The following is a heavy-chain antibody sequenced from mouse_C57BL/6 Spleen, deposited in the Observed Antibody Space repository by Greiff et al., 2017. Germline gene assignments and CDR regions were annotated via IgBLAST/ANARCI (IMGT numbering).Heavy chain of an antibody. J-gene: IGHJ2*01. Sequence: EVQLQQSGPGLVKPSQSLSLTCSVTGYSITSGYYWNWIRQFPGNKLEWMGYISYDGSNNYNPSLKNRISITRDTSKNQFFLKLNSVTTEDTATYYCARGDYYGSRGFDYWGQGTTLTVSS. CDR3: ARGDYYGSRGFDY. D-gene: IGHD1-1*01. CDR1: GYSITSGYY. V-gene: IGHV3-6*01. CDR2: ISYDGSN.